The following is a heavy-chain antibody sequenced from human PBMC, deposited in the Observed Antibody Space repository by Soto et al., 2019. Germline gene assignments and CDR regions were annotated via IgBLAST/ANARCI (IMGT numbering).Heavy chain of an antibody. CDR2: IYHSGST. V-gene: IGHV4-30-2*01. Sequence: SETLSLTCAVSGGSMSSGGYSWSWIRQPPGKGLEWIRYIYHSGSTYYNPSLKSRVTISVDRSKNQFSLKLSSVTAADTAVYYCAGKYGSGLRNYNWFDPWGQGTLVTVSS. J-gene: IGHJ5*02. D-gene: IGHD3-10*01. CDR1: GGSMSSGGYS. CDR3: AGKYGSGLRNYNWFDP.